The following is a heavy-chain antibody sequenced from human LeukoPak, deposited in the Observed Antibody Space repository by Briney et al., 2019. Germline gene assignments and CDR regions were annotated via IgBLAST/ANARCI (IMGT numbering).Heavy chain of an antibody. Sequence: PSQTLSLTCTVSGGSISSGGYYWCWIRQHPGKGLEWIGYIYYSGSTYYNPSLKSRVTISVDTSKNQFSLKLSSVTAADTAVYYCARVGRWELLYWFDPWGQGTLVTVSS. D-gene: IGHD1-26*01. CDR2: IYYSGST. CDR1: GGSISSGGYY. CDR3: ARVGRWELLYWFDP. V-gene: IGHV4-31*03. J-gene: IGHJ5*02.